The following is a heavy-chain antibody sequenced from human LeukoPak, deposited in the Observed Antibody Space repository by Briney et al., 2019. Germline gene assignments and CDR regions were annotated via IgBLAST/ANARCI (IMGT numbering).Heavy chain of an antibody. Sequence: SETLSLTCTVSGGSISSYYWSWIRQPPGKGLEWIGYIYYSGSTNYNPSLKSRVTISVDTSKNQFSLKLSSVTAADTAVYYCARGGRGMATMHFNYWGQGTLATVSS. CDR3: ARGGRGMATMHFNY. D-gene: IGHD5-24*01. J-gene: IGHJ4*02. CDR1: GGSISSYY. CDR2: IYYSGST. V-gene: IGHV4-59*01.